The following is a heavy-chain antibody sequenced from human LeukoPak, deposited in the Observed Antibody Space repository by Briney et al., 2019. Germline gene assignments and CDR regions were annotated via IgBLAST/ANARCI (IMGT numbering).Heavy chain of an antibody. CDR3: ARDRVDTAMVTSTYYYYYMDV. V-gene: IGHV4-31*03. CDR2: IYYSGST. D-gene: IGHD5-18*01. J-gene: IGHJ6*03. CDR1: GGSISSGGYY. Sequence: SQTLSHTCTVSGGSISSGGYYWIWIRQHPGKGLEWIGYIYYSGSTYYNPSLKSRVTISVDTSKNQFSLKLSSVTAADTAVYYCARDRVDTAMVTSTYYYYYMDVWGKGTTVTVSS.